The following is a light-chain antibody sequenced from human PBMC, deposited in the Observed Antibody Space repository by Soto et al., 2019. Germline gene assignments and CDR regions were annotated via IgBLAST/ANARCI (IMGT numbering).Light chain of an antibody. CDR2: AAS. Sequence: DIQVTQSPSSLSASLGDRVTITCRASQNIKNYLNWYQRKPGSAPKSLIYAASTLQSGVPSRFSGSGSGTLFTLTISSLQPEDFATYYCQQYDSYSRTFGQGTKVDIK. CDR3: QQYDSYSRT. V-gene: IGKV1-16*01. CDR1: QNIKNY. J-gene: IGKJ1*01.